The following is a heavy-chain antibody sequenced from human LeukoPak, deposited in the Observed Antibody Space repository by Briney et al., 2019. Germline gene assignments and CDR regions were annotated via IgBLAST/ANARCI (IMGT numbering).Heavy chain of an antibody. CDR2: INPRGMST. Sequence: ASVKVSCKSSGYSFTGHYMHWVRQAPGQGLEWMGVINPRGMSTIYAEKFQGRIIMTRDLSTTTDYMELSSLKSDDTAVYYCAREPSYDFWSGNHYYMDVWGKGTTVTVSS. CDR1: GYSFTGHY. D-gene: IGHD3-3*01. CDR3: AREPSYDFWSGNHYYMDV. V-gene: IGHV1-46*01. J-gene: IGHJ6*03.